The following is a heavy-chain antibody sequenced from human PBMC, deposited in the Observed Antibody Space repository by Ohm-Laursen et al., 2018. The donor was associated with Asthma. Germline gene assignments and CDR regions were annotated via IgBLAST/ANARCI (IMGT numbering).Heavy chain of an antibody. CDR2: IYPDGGEK. J-gene: IGHJ4*02. D-gene: IGHD4-17*01. Sequence: SLRLSCAASGLPFSNFWMSWVRQAPGKGLEWVANIYPDGGEKYYVDSVDGRFTISRDNAKNSLYLQMNSLRAEDTAVYYCARAPYGDYFGYWGQGTLVTVSS. V-gene: IGHV3-7*02. CDR3: ARAPYGDYFGY. CDR1: GLPFSNFW.